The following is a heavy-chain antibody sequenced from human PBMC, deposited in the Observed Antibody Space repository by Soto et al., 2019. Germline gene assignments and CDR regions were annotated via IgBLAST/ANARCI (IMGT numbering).Heavy chain of an antibody. J-gene: IGHJ4*02. D-gene: IGHD2-15*01. CDR3: ARGGGYDSFDF. CDR1: GGSIDSGDYY. Sequence: SETLSLTCTVSGGSIDSGDYYWNWIRQPPGKGLEGIGYYSGTTNYNPFLKSRVTLPLDKSKNQFSLKMNSVTAADTAVYYCARGGGYDSFDFWGQGIQVTVSS. CDR2: YSGTT. V-gene: IGHV4-61*08.